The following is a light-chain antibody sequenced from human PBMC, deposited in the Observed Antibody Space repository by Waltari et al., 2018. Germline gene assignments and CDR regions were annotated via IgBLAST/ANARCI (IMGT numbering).Light chain of an antibody. CDR2: EVS. CDR1: NHDIGAPNL. V-gene: IGLV2-14*01. Sequence: QPALTQPASVSGSVGQSIPLSCPGSNHDIGAPNLFSWYQQYPGNPPKLVIYEVSNRPSGVSNRFSASKSGTTASLTISGLQAEDEAEYFCSSYATRYMVLFGGGTRVTVL. J-gene: IGLJ2*01. CDR3: SSYATRYMVL.